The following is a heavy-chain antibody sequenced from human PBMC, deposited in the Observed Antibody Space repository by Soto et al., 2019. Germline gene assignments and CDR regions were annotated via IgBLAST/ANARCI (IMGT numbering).Heavy chain of an antibody. CDR1: GDSVKSVGYY. Sequence: QVHLQESAPGLVKPSETLSLTCSVSGDSVKSVGYYWTWIRQPPGKGFGWLGDIYNTGTSRYNASLRGRLTISADASSNSFSPTRTSVTAADTAVYFCGRGVSSGWNPTRVDPWGHGSLIAVSS. D-gene: IGHD6-25*01. CDR2: IYNTGTS. J-gene: IGHJ5*02. CDR3: GRGVSSGWNPTRVDP. V-gene: IGHV4-30-4*08.